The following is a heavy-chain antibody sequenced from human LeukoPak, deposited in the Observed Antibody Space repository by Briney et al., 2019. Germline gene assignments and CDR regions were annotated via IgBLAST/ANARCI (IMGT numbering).Heavy chain of an antibody. Sequence: GESLKISCNGSGYXFTSYWNSWVRQMPGKGLEWMGRIDPSDSYTNYSPSFQGHVTISTDKSISTAYLQWSSLKASDTAMYYCARLLSGSPLKEFDYWGQGTLVTVSS. CDR2: IDPSDSYT. D-gene: IGHD1-26*01. CDR1: GYXFTSYW. V-gene: IGHV5-10-1*01. J-gene: IGHJ4*02. CDR3: ARLLSGSPLKEFDY.